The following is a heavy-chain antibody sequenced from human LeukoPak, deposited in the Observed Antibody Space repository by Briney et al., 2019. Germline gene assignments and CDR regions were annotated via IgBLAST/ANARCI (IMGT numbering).Heavy chain of an antibody. CDR3: ASTGYSSGWSDY. Sequence: HPGGSLRLSCAASGFTFSSYGMNWVRQAPGKGLEWVSYISSSGSTIYYADSVKGRFTISRDNAKNSLYLQMNSLRAEDTAVYYCASTGYSSGWSDYWGQGTLVTVSS. J-gene: IGHJ4*02. CDR1: GFTFSSYG. CDR2: ISSSGSTI. V-gene: IGHV3-48*03. D-gene: IGHD6-19*01.